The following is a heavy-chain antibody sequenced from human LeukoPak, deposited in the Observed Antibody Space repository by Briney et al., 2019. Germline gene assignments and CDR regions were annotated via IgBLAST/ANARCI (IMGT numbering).Heavy chain of an antibody. CDR1: GYTFTGYY. V-gene: IGHV1-2*02. J-gene: IGHJ3*02. Sequence: ASVKVSCKASGYTFTGYYMHWVRQAPGQGLEWMGWINPNSGGTNYAQKFQGRVTMTRNTSISTAYMELSRPRSDDTAVYYCARAPPAAASAFDIWGQGTMVTVSS. CDR3: ARAPPAAASAFDI. CDR2: INPNSGGT. D-gene: IGHD6-13*01.